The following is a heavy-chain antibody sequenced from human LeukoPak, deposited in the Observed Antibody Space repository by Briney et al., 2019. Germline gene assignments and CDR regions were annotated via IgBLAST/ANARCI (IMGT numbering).Heavy chain of an antibody. CDR2: IWYDGSNK. CDR1: GFTFSSYG. CDR3: ASGYYYDSSGFQSHAFDI. Sequence: GGSLRLSCAASGFTFSSYGMHWVRQAPGKGLEWVAVIWYDGSNKYYADSVKGRFTISRDNAKNSLYLQMNSLRAEDTAVYYCASGYYYDSSGFQSHAFDIWGQGTMVTVSS. D-gene: IGHD3-22*01. J-gene: IGHJ3*02. V-gene: IGHV3-33*03.